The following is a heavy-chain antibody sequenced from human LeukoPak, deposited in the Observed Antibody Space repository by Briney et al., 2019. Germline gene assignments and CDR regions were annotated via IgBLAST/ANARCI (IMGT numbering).Heavy chain of an antibody. V-gene: IGHV4-39*01. CDR3: ARGILVREYGGNIFDY. CDR2: MYHSGST. CDR1: GGSISSSSDY. Sequence: MASETLSLTCTVSGGSISSSSDYWGWIRQPPGKGLEWIGSVWIGSMYHSGSTYYNPSLKSRVTISVDTSKNQFSLKLSSVTAADTAVYYCARGILVREYGGNIFDYWGQGTLVTVSS. J-gene: IGHJ4*02. D-gene: IGHD4-23*01.